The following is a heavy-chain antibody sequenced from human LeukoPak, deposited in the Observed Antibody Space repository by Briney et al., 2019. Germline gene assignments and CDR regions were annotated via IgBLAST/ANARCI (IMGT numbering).Heavy chain of an antibody. J-gene: IGHJ3*02. V-gene: IGHV3-33*08. CDR2: IWYDGSNK. CDR3: AREGATTYCGGDCNLGHDAFDI. D-gene: IGHD2-21*02. CDR1: GFTFSTYG. Sequence: QSGGSLRLSCADSGFTFSTYGMHWVRQAPGKGLEWVAVIWYDGSNKYYADSVKGRFTISRDNSKNTLYLQMNSLRAEDTAVYYCAREGATTYCGGDCNLGHDAFDIWGQGTMVTVSS.